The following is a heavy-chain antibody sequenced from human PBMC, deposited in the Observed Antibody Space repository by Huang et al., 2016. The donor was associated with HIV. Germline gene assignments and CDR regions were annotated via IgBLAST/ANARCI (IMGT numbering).Heavy chain of an antibody. V-gene: IGHV5-51*01. CDR2: SFPDDAET. D-gene: IGHD6-6*01. Sequence: VQLVQSGAEVEKPGASLKISCKGSGYSFSSYWIAWVRQMPGKGLEWMGFSFPDDAETTYSPSFEGQGTISADKSIGTAYLQWSSLKASDTAMYYCARRFSSSSGYFDYWGQGSLVTVSS. CDR3: ARRFSSSSGYFDY. J-gene: IGHJ4*02. CDR1: GYSFSSYW.